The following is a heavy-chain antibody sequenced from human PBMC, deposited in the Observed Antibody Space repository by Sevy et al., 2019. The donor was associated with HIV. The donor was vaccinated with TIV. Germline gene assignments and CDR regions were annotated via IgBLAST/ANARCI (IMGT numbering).Heavy chain of an antibody. J-gene: IGHJ3*02. CDR1: GDSVSSNSAA. CDR2: TYYRSKWYN. V-gene: IGHV6-1*01. D-gene: IGHD2-15*01. CDR3: ARGDCSGGRCYYGNDAFDI. Sequence: SQTLSLTCAISGDSVSSNSAAWNWIRQSPSRGLEWLGRTYYRSKWYNEYAVAVKSRITINPDTSKNQCSLQLNSVTPEDTAVYYCARGDCSGGRCYYGNDAFDIWGQGTMVTVSS.